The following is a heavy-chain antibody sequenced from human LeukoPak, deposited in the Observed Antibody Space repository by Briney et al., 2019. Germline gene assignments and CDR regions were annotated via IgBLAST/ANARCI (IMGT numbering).Heavy chain of an antibody. CDR3: KQETAYEILSGFHNYYGMDV. D-gene: IGHD3-9*01. Sequence: LPGGTLRLSCAASGFTFSSNWMNWVRQAPGKGLEWVANIKHDGSEKNYVESVKGGFTISRDNAKNSLYLQMNSLGVEDTAVFYFKQETAYEILSGFHNYYGMDVWGQGTTVTVSS. V-gene: IGHV3-7*01. J-gene: IGHJ6*02. CDR2: IKHDGSEK. CDR1: GFTFSSNW.